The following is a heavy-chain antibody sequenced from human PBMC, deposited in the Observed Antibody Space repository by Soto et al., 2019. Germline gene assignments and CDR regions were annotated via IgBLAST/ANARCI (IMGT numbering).Heavy chain of an antibody. CDR3: ARVYSVAGLDSDY. Sequence: GASVKVSCKASGYTFTSYAMHWVRQAPGQRLEWMGWINAGNGNTKYAQKLQGRVTMTTDTSTSTAYMELRSLRSDDTAVYYCARVYSVAGLDSDYWGQGTLVTVSS. D-gene: IGHD6-19*01. CDR1: GYTFTSYA. CDR2: INAGNGNT. J-gene: IGHJ4*02. V-gene: IGHV1-3*01.